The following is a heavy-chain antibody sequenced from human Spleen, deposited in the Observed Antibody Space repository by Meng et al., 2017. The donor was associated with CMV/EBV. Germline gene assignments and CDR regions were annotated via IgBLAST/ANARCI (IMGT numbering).Heavy chain of an antibody. CDR2: ISHTSDYI. J-gene: IGHJ6*02. CDR1: GFTFSSYT. CDR3: ARLGLAVAGSPGMDV. D-gene: IGHD6-13*01. V-gene: IGHV3-21*01. Sequence: GESLKISCAASGFTFSSYTMNWVRQAPGKGLEWVSSISHTSDYIYYADSVKGRFTISRDNAQSSPYLQMNSLRAEDTAVYYCARLGLAVAGSPGMDVWGQGTAVTVSS.